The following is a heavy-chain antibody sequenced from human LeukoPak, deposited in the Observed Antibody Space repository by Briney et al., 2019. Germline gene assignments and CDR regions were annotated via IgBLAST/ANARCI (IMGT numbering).Heavy chain of an antibody. J-gene: IGHJ4*02. CDR2: ITGSGRGDST. CDR3: AKVAGTVPGRTYHFDF. D-gene: IGHD2-15*01. V-gene: IGHV3-23*01. Sequence: GGSLRLSCAASGFTFSSSAMSWVRQAPGKGLEWVSSITGSGRGDSTNYADSVKGRFTISRDNSKSTLYLQMNSLRAEDTAVYYCAKVAGTVPGRTYHFDFWGQGTLVTVSS. CDR1: GFTFSSSA.